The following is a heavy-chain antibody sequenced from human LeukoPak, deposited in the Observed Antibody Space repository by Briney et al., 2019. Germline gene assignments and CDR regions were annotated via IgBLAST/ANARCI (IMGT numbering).Heavy chain of an antibody. J-gene: IGHJ4*02. Sequence: GESLKISCKGSGYSFNTFWIGWVRQTPETGLEWVGNIYPSDSEKKYRTSFKGQVTISVDKSINTAYLRLSSLEASDTALYYCARLIYFGSGRTYFFDSWGQGTLVTVSS. CDR3: ARLIYFGSGRTYFFDS. CDR1: GYSFNTFW. CDR2: IYPSDSEK. V-gene: IGHV5-51*01. D-gene: IGHD3-10*01.